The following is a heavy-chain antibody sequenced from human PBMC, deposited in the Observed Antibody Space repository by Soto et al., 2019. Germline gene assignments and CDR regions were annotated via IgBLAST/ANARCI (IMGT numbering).Heavy chain of an antibody. V-gene: IGHV1-69*13. CDR1: GGTFSSYA. CDR3: ASGAPSYDSNPNY. Sequence: VAAVKVSCKASGGTFSSYAISWVRQAPGQGLEWMGGIIPIFGTANYAQKFQGRVTITADESTSTAYMELSSLRSEDTAVYYCASGAPSYDSNPNYGGQATLVTGSS. J-gene: IGHJ4*02. CDR2: IIPIFGTA. D-gene: IGHD3-22*01.